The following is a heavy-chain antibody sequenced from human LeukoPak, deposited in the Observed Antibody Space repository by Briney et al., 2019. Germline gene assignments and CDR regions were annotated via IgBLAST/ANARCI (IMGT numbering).Heavy chain of an antibody. Sequence: GRSLRLSCAASGFTFSHYSMHWVRQAPGKGLEWVAVISYDGSNKYYADSVKGRFTISRDNSNNTLYLQMNSLRAEDTAVYYCARVLNYYDSSGYYFSYWGQGTLVTVSS. D-gene: IGHD3-22*01. CDR3: ARVLNYYDSSGYYFSY. J-gene: IGHJ4*02. CDR2: ISYDGSNK. V-gene: IGHV3-30-3*01. CDR1: GFTFSHYS.